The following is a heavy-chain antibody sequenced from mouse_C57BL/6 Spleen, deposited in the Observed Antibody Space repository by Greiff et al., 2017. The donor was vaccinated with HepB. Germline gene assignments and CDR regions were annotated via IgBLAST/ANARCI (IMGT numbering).Heavy chain of an antibody. V-gene: IGHV1-53*01. CDR3: ARSGYYYEGYFDV. J-gene: IGHJ1*03. D-gene: IGHD1-1*01. CDR1: GYTFTSYW. Sequence: QVHVKHPGTELVKPGASVKLSCKASGYTFTSYWMHWVKQRPGQGLEWIGNINPSNGGTNYNEKFKSKATLTVDKSSSTAYMQLSSLTSEDSAVYYCARSGYYYEGYFDVWGTGTTVTVSS. CDR2: INPSNGGT.